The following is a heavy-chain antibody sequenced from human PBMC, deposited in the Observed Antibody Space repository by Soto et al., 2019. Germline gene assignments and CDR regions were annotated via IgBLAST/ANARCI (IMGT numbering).Heavy chain of an antibody. J-gene: IGHJ6*02. Sequence: PGGSLRLSCAASGFTFSSYSMNWVRQAPGKGLEWVSSISSSSSYIYYADSVKGRFTISRDNAKNSLYLQMNSLRAEDTAVYYCARDSTREPLHYYYGMDVWGQGTTVTVSS. CDR1: GFTFSSYS. CDR3: ARDSTREPLHYYYGMDV. CDR2: ISSSSSYI. D-gene: IGHD5-12*01. V-gene: IGHV3-21*01.